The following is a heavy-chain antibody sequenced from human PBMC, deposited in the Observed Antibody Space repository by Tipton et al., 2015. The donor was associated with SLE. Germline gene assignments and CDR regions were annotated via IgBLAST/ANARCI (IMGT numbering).Heavy chain of an antibody. V-gene: IGHV4-59*11. CDR3: TRGSGAFDI. Sequence: TLSLTCTVSGGSISSHYWSWIRQPPGKGLEWIGYIYHSASTNYNPSLKSRVTISVDTSKNQFSLKLSSVTAADTALYYCTRGSGAFDIWGQGTLVTVSS. J-gene: IGHJ3*02. CDR1: GGSISSHY. CDR2: IYHSAST.